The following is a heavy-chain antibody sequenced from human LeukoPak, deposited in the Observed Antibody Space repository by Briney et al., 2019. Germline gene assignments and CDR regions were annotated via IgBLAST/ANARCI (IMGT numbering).Heavy chain of an antibody. CDR1: GGSISSYY. V-gene: IGHV4-59*01. CDR2: IYNSGST. CDR3: AMEYCSSTSCYFDY. J-gene: IGHJ4*02. D-gene: IGHD2-2*01. Sequence: SETLSLTCTVSGGSISSYYWSWIRQSPGKGLEWIGYIYNSGSTNYNPSLKSRVTISVDTSKNQFSLKLSSVTAADTAVYHCAMEYCSSTSCYFDYWGQGTLVTVSS.